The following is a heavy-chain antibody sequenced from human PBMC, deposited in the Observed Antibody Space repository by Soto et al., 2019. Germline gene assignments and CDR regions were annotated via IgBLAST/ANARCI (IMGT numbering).Heavy chain of an antibody. D-gene: IGHD3-10*01. CDR3: AKDYGSGTWNWFDP. J-gene: IGHJ5*02. CDR2: ISWNSGNI. V-gene: IGHV3-9*01. Sequence: EVQLVESGGGLVQPGRSLRLSCAASGFTFDDYAMHWVRQAPGKGLEWVSGISWNSGNIAYVDSVKGRFTISRDNAKNSLYLQMNSLRAEDTALYYCAKDYGSGTWNWFDPWGQGTLVTVSS. CDR1: GFTFDDYA.